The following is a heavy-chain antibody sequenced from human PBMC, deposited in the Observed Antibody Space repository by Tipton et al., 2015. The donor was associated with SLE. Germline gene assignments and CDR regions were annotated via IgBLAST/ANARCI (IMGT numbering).Heavy chain of an antibody. Sequence: SLRLSCAASGFPFPNYDMSWVRQAPGKGLEWVSGISGTGRSTYYADSVQGRFTISRDNFRKTLYLQMTSLRDDDTAMYYCARGSVVADDYWGQGTLVTVSS. V-gene: IGHV3-23*01. CDR1: GFPFPNYD. J-gene: IGHJ4*01. CDR2: ISGTGRST. D-gene: IGHD2-15*01. CDR3: ARGSVVADDY.